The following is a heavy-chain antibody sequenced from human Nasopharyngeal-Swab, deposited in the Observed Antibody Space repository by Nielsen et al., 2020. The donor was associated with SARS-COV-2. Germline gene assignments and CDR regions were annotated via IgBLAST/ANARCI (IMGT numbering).Heavy chain of an antibody. J-gene: IGHJ5*02. CDR1: GGSISSYY. Sequence: SETLSLPCTVSGGSISSYYWSWNQQPPGKGLEWIGYIYYSGSTNYNPSLKSRVTISVDTSKNQFSLKLSSVTAADTAVYYCARGIFGVPLEVYNWFDPWGQGTLVTVSS. CDR2: IYYSGST. D-gene: IGHD3-3*01. CDR3: ARGIFGVPLEVYNWFDP. V-gene: IGHV4-59*13.